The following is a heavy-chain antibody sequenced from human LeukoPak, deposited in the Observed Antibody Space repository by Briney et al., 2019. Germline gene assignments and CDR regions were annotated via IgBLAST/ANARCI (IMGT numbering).Heavy chain of an antibody. J-gene: IGHJ4*02. CDR1: GYTFTSYY. CDR2: INLSGGST. Sequence: ASVKVSCKASGYTFTSYYMHWVRQAPGQGLEWMGIINLSGGSTSYAQKFQGRVTMTRDMSTSTVYMELSSLRPEDTAVYYCARAQSLFDYWGQGTLVTVSS. CDR3: ARAQSLFDY. V-gene: IGHV1-46*01.